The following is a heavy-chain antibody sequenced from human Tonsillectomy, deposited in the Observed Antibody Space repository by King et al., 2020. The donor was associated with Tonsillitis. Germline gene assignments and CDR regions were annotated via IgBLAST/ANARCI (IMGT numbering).Heavy chain of an antibody. D-gene: IGHD6-13*01. CDR3: ASYRSSWYFRGKETFDY. CDR2: ISYDGSNK. Sequence: VQLVESGGGVVQPGRSLRLSCAASGFTFSSYGMPWVRQAPGKGLEWVAVISYDGSNKYYVDSVKGRFTISRDNSKKTLYLQMNSLRAEDTAVYYCASYRSSWYFRGKETFDYWGQGTLVTVSS. CDR1: GFTFSSYG. J-gene: IGHJ4*02. V-gene: IGHV3-30*03.